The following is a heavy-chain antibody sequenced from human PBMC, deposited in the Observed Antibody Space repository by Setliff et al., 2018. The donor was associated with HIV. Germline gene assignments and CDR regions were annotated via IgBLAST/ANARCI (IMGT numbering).Heavy chain of an antibody. CDR1: GGSISSYY. V-gene: IGHV4-59*12. D-gene: IGHD1-1*01. Sequence: ASETLSLTCSVSGGSISSYYWSWIRQPPGKGLEWIGYIYYSGSTNYNPSLKSRVTISVDTSKNQFSLKLSSVTAADTAVYYCARDPTTGVDYWGQGTLVTVSS. CDR2: IYYSGST. J-gene: IGHJ4*02. CDR3: ARDPTTGVDY.